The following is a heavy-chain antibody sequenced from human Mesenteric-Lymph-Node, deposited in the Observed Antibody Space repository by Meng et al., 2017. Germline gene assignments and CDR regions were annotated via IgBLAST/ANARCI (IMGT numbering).Heavy chain of an antibody. CDR3: ARFSGATFMANWFDP. D-gene: IGHD5-12*01. Sequence: GESLKISCKGFGYSFAGYWIGWVRQMPGKGLEWMGIIYPDHSRTNYNPSFEGQVTMSADKSITTAYLQWSSLKASDTAMYYCARFSGATFMANWFDPWGQGTLVTVSS. V-gene: IGHV5-51*01. CDR2: IYPDHSRT. J-gene: IGHJ5*02. CDR1: GYSFAGYW.